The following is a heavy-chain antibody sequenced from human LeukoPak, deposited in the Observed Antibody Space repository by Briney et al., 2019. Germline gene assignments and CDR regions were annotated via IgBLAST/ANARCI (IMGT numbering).Heavy chain of an antibody. D-gene: IGHD3-22*01. V-gene: IGHV3-33*06. CDR1: GFTFSSYG. CDR2: IWYDGSNK. J-gene: IGHJ2*01. Sequence: PGGFLRLSCAASGFTFSSYGMHWVRQAPGKGLEWVAVIWYDGSNKYYADSVKGRFTISRDNSKNTLYLQMNSLRAEDTAVYYCAKVRDYYDSSGYYYGGWYFDLWGRGTLVTVSS. CDR3: AKVRDYYDSSGYYYGGWYFDL.